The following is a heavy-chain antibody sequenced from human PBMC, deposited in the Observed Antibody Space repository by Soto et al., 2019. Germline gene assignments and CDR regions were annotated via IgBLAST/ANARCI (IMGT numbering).Heavy chain of an antibody. D-gene: IGHD3-16*01. CDR2: IYYSGST. V-gene: IGHV4-59*05. Sequence: PSETLSLTCTVSGGSISSYYWSWIRQPPGKGLEWIGSIYYSGSTYYNPSLKSRVTISVDTSKNQFSLKLSSVTAADTAVYYCARHPQLGELPYYFDYWGQGTLVTVSS. J-gene: IGHJ4*02. CDR1: GGSISSYY. CDR3: ARHPQLGELPYYFDY.